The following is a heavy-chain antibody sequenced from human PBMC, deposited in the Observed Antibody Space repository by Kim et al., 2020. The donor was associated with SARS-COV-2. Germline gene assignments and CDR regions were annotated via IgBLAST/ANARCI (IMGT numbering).Heavy chain of an antibody. D-gene: IGHD2-2*01. J-gene: IGHJ4*02. CDR1: GYTFTDYY. Sequence: ASVKVSCKPFGYTFTDYYINWVRQAPGQGLEWMGWINPKSGGSKAAEKFQGRFTMSADTAINTVYLEMSRLTTDDTAVYYCARLPGNPASGVSDWGQGTLVTVSS. CDR2: INPKSGGS. CDR3: ARLPGNPASGVSD. V-gene: IGHV1-2*02.